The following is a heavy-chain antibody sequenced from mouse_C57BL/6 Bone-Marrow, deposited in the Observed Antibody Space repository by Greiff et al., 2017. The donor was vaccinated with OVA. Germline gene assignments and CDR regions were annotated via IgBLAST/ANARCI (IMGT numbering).Heavy chain of an antibody. CDR1: GYSITSGYY. Sequence: VQLQQSGPGLVKPSQSLSLTCSVTGYSITSGYYWYWIRQLPGNKLEWMGYISYDGSNNYNPSLKNRISITRDTSKNQFCLKLNSMTTEDTATYCCARESYDGNYEAYWGQGALVTVSA. CDR2: ISYDGSN. CDR3: ARESYDGNYEAY. J-gene: IGHJ3*01. D-gene: IGHD2-1*01. V-gene: IGHV3-6*01.